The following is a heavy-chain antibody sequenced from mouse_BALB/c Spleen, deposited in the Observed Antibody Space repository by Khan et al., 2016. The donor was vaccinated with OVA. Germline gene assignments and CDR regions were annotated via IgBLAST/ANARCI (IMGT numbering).Heavy chain of an antibody. CDR3: ASHLTGSFAY. D-gene: IGHD4-1*01. J-gene: IGHJ3*01. Sequence: EVELVESGGDLVEPGGSLKLSCAASGFTFSSYSMSWVRQTPDKGLEWVATISSGGDYTYYPDIVKGRFTISRDNAKNTLYLQMSSLKSEDTAMYYCASHLTGSFAYWGQGTLVAVSA. V-gene: IGHV5-6*01. CDR2: ISSGGDYT. CDR1: GFTFSSYS.